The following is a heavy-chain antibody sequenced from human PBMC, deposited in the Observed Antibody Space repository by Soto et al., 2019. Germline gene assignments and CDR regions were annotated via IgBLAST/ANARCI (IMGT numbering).Heavy chain of an antibody. Sequence: EVQLLESGGGLVQPGGSLRLSCAASGFTFSSYAMSWVRQAPGKGLEWVSAISGSGGSTYYADSVKGRFTISRDNSKNTLYLKMNSLRAEDTAVYYCAKMVRGAVAGQIDYWGQGTLVTVSS. CDR3: AKMVRGAVAGQIDY. D-gene: IGHD6-19*01. V-gene: IGHV3-23*01. CDR1: GFTFSSYA. CDR2: ISGSGGST. J-gene: IGHJ4*02.